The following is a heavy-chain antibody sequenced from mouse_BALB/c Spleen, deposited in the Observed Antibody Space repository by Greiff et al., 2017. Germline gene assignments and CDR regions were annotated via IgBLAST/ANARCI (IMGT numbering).Heavy chain of an antibody. D-gene: IGHD2-4*01. J-gene: IGHJ4*01. Sequence: EVQRVESGPGLVKPSQSLSLTCTVTGYSITSDYAWNWIRQFPGNKLEWMGYISYSGSTSYNPSLKSRISITRDTSKNQFFLQLNSVTTEDTATYYCARSGGLRHYYAMDYWGQGTSVTVSS. V-gene: IGHV3-2*02. CDR3: ARSGGLRHYYAMDY. CDR1: GYSITSDYA. CDR2: ISYSGST.